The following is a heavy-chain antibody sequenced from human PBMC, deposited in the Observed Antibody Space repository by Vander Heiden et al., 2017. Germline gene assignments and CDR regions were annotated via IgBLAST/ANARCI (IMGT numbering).Heavy chain of an antibody. CDR2: INGDGSVT. D-gene: IGHD2-8*02. V-gene: IGHV3-74*01. J-gene: IGHJ4*02. Sequence: EVQLVESGGGLVQPGGSLRLSCAASGFTFSNYWMHWVRQVPGKGLVWVSRINGDGSVTSYAESVKGRFTISRDNAKNTLYLQMNSLRVEDTAVYYCARGGHSTAYWGRGTLVTVSS. CDR1: GFTFSNYW. CDR3: ARGGHSTAY.